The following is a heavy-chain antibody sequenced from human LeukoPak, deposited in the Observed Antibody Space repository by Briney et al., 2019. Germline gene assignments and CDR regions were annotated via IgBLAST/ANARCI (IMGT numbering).Heavy chain of an antibody. Sequence: GGSLRLSCAASGFTFSSYGMHWVRQAPGKGLEGVAFIRYDGSNKYYADSVKGRFTISRDNSKNTLYLQMNSLRAEDTAVYYCARDLTFDDFWSGYPHYFDYWGQGTLVTVSS. V-gene: IGHV3-30*02. D-gene: IGHD3-3*01. CDR1: GFTFSSYG. CDR3: ARDLTFDDFWSGYPHYFDY. J-gene: IGHJ4*02. CDR2: IRYDGSNK.